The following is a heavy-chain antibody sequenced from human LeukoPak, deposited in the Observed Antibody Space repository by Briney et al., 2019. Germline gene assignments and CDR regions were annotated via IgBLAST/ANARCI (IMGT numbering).Heavy chain of an antibody. J-gene: IGHJ6*03. CDR3: ARVGSTRYYYMDV. Sequence: KAGGTLRLSCAASGFTFSSYSMNWVRQAPGKGLEWVSPISSSSSYIYYADSVKGQSTISRDNAKNSLYLQMNSLRADDTAVYYCARVGSTRYYYMDVWGKGTTVTVSS. CDR1: GFTFSSYS. CDR2: ISSSSSYI. D-gene: IGHD2-2*01. V-gene: IGHV3-21*01.